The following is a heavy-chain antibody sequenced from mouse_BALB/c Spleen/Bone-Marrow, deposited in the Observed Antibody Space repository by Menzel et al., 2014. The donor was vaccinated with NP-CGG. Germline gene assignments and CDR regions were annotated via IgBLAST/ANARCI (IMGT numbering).Heavy chain of an antibody. J-gene: IGHJ3*01. V-gene: IGHV1-54*01. CDR2: INPGSGGS. CDR3: ARNANWLFTY. CDR1: GYDFTSYL. Sequence: SGAEVVSPGTSVKVSCKASGYDFTSYLIEWIKQRPGQGLEWIGVINPGSGGSNYNEKFTGKATLTVDKSSSTAYMQLSSLTSDDSAVYFCARNANWLFTYWGQGTLVTVSA. D-gene: IGHD4-1*01.